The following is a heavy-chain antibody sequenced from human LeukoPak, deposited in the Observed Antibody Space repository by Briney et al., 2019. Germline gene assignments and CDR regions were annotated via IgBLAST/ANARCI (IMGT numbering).Heavy chain of an antibody. Sequence: ASVKVSCKASGYTFTRYYMHGVRQAPGQGLESRGWINPNSGGTNYAQKFQGRVTMTRDTSISTAYMELSRLRSDDTAVYYCARDLEWLYPGGAFDIWGQGTMVTVSS. J-gene: IGHJ3*02. CDR3: ARDLEWLYPGGAFDI. CDR1: GYTFTRYY. CDR2: INPNSGGT. V-gene: IGHV1-2*02. D-gene: IGHD3-3*01.